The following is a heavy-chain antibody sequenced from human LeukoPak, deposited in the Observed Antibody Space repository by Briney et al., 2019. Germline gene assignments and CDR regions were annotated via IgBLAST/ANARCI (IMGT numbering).Heavy chain of an antibody. D-gene: IGHD3-22*01. CDR1: GGSFSGYY. CDR3: AKDLGHDSSGYSFDY. V-gene: IGHV3-23*01. Sequence: ETLSLTCAVYGGSFSGYYWSWIRQPPGKGLEWVSAISGSGGSTYYADSVKGRFTISRDNSKNTLYLQMDSLRAEDTAVYYCAKDLGHDSSGYSFDYWGQGTLVTVSS. J-gene: IGHJ4*02. CDR2: ISGSGGST.